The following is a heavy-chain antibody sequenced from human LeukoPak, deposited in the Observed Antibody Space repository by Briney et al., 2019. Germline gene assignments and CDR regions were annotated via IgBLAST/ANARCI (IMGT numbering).Heavy chain of an antibody. Sequence: GASVKVSCKASGYTFTSYYMHWVRQATGQGLEWMGIINPSGGSTGYAQRFQGRVTMTGDTSTSTVYMDLSGLRSEDTAVYYCARGYDSSGYPLLDYWGQGTLVTVSS. V-gene: IGHV1-46*01. D-gene: IGHD3-22*01. J-gene: IGHJ4*02. CDR3: ARGYDSSGYPLLDY. CDR1: GYTFTSYY. CDR2: INPSGGST.